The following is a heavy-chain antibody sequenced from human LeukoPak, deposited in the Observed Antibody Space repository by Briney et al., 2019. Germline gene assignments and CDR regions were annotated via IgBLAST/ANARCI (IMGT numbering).Heavy chain of an antibody. J-gene: IGHJ3*02. CDR3: ARELVTERAFDI. D-gene: IGHD5-18*01. Sequence: SGTLSLTCALSGGSISSSNWWTWVRQPPGKGLEWVGEIYLRGNTNYNPSLVSRATISVDRSKNQFSLKLSSVTAADTAVYYCARELVTERAFDIWGQGTMVTVSS. V-gene: IGHV4-4*02. CDR1: GGSISSSNW. CDR2: IYLRGNT.